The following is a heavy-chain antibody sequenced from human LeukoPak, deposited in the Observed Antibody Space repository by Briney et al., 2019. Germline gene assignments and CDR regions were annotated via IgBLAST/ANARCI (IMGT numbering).Heavy chain of an antibody. D-gene: IGHD3-22*01. V-gene: IGHV1-69*13. CDR3: AIYYYDSSGYYYGRFDY. CDR2: VIPIFGTA. J-gene: IGHJ4*02. CDR1: GGTFIIYA. Sequence: SVTVSFTASGGTFIIYAISWVRQAPGQGLEWMGGVIPIFGTANYAQKFQGRVTITADESTSTAYMELNSLRSEDTALYYCAIYYYDSSGYYYGRFDYWGQGTLVTVSS.